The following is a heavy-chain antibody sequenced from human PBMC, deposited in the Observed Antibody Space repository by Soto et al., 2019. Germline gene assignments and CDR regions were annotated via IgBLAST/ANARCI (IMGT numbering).Heavy chain of an antibody. Sequence: QVHLQQWGAGLLRPSETLSLTCAVYGGSFSGYYWSWIRQPPGKGLEWIGEINRSGSTDYNPSLXSXVXXSLDTSNNQFSLRLISVTAADTAVYYCARGAIFDYWGQGTLITVSS. D-gene: IGHD3-3*02. J-gene: IGHJ4*02. CDR3: ARGAIFDY. CDR1: GGSFSGYY. CDR2: INRSGST. V-gene: IGHV4-34*01.